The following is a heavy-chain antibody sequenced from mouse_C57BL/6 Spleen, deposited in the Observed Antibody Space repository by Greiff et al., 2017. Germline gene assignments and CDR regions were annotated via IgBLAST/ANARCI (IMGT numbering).Heavy chain of an antibody. CDR3: ARVYYYGSSYAMDY. D-gene: IGHD1-1*01. Sequence: EVKLMESGGGLVKPGGSLKLSCAASGFTFSSYAMSWVRQTPEKRLEWVATISDGGSYTYYPDNVKGRFTISRYNAKNNLYLQMSHLKSEDTAMYYCARVYYYGSSYAMDYWGQGTSVTVSS. V-gene: IGHV5-4*03. CDR2: ISDGGSYT. J-gene: IGHJ4*01. CDR1: GFTFSSYA.